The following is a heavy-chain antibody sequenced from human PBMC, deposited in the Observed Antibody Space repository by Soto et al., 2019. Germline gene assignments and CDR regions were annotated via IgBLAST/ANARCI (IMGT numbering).Heavy chain of an antibody. CDR1: GFTFSSYA. CDR2: ISGSGGST. J-gene: IGHJ4*02. V-gene: IGHV3-23*01. Sequence: EVQLLESGGGLVQPGGSLRLSCAASGFTFSSYAMSWVRQAPGKGLEWVSAISGSGGSTYYADSVKGRFTISRDNSKNALYLQMNSLRAEDTAVYDCANSVDSSRDYWGQGTLVTVSS. CDR3: ANSVDSSRDY. D-gene: IGHD6-13*01.